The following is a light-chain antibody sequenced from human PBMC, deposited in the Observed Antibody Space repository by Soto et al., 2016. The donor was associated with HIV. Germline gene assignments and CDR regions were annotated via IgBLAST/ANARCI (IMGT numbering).Light chain of an antibody. V-gene: IGKV2-29*03. J-gene: IGKJ1*01. CDR1: QSLLNSNGRTY. CDR3: MQGIHLPWT. Sequence: DVVMTQTPLSLSVTPGQPASISCKSSQSLLNSNGRTYLYWYLKRPGQSPQFLISEASVRVSGVPDRFSGSGSGTDFTLKISRVEAEDVGVYYCMQGIHLPWTFGQGTKVEFK. CDR2: EAS.